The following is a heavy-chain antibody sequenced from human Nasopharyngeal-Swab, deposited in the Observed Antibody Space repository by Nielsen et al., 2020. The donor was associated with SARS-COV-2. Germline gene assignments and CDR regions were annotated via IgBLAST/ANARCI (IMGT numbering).Heavy chain of an antibody. CDR2: INPNSGGT. CDR3: ARYYDSSGYSDY. D-gene: IGHD3-22*01. J-gene: IGHJ4*02. Sequence: ASVKVSCKASGYTFTGYYIHWVRQAPGQGLEWMGRINPNSGGTNYAQKFQGRVTMTRDTSISTAYMELSRLRSDDTAVYYCARYYDSSGYSDYWGQGTLVTVSS. CDR1: GYTFTGYY. V-gene: IGHV1-2*06.